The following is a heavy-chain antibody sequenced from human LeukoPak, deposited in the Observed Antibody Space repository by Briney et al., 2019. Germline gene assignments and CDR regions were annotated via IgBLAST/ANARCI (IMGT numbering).Heavy chain of an antibody. CDR3: ARDLTSWKRGGGVLGFDP. Sequence: ASVKVSCKTSGYLFTGFYMHWVRQAPGQGLEWMGWINPNSGGTNYAQKFQGRVTMTRDTSISTAYMELSRLRSDDTAVYYCARDLTSWKRGGGVLGFDPWGQGTLVTVSS. J-gene: IGHJ5*02. CDR2: INPNSGGT. D-gene: IGHD2-21*01. V-gene: IGHV1-2*02. CDR1: GYLFTGFY.